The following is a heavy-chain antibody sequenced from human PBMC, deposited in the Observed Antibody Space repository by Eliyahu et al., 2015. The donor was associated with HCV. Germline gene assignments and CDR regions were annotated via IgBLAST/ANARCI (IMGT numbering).Heavy chain of an antibody. CDR2: ISAYNGNT. Sequence: QFQLVQSGAEVKKPGASVKVSCKASGYTFTSYGISWVRQAPGQGLEWMGWISAYNGNTNYAQKLQGRVTMTTDTSTSTAYMELRSLRSDDTAVYYCARDQGIVATMDLFTQNAFDIWGQGTMVTVSS. CDR1: GYTFTSYG. V-gene: IGHV1-18*01. CDR3: ARDQGIVATMDLFTQNAFDI. J-gene: IGHJ3*02. D-gene: IGHD5-12*01.